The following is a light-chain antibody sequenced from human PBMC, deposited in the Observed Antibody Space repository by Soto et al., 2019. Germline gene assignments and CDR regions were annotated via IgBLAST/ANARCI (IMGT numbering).Light chain of an antibody. Sequence: QSVLTQPPSVSGAPGQTVTISCTGSRSNIGAGYDVHWYQQLPGTAPKLFIYANNNRPSGVPDRFSGSRSGTSASLAITGLQAEDEADYYCQSYDSSLSGVVFGGWTKLTVL. CDR1: RSNIGAGYD. CDR2: ANN. V-gene: IGLV1-40*01. CDR3: QSYDSSLSGVV. J-gene: IGLJ2*01.